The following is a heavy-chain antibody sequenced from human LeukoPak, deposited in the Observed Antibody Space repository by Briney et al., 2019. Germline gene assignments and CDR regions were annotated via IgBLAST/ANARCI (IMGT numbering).Heavy chain of an antibody. J-gene: IGHJ6*02. D-gene: IGHD6-13*01. CDR2: IWYDGSNK. CDR3: ARDRYSSSWPPYYYYGMDV. V-gene: IGHV3-33*01. CDR1: GFTFSSYG. Sequence: GRSLRLSCAASGFTFSSYGMHWVRQAPVKGLEWVAVIWYDGSNKYYADSVKGRFTISRDNSKNTLYLQMNSLRAEDTAVYYCARDRYSSSWPPYYYYGMDVWGQGTTVTVSS.